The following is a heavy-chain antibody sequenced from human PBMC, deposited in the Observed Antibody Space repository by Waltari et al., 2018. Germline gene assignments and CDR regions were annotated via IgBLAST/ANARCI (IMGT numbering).Heavy chain of an antibody. Sequence: VQLVESGGGVVQPGRSLRLSCAASGFTFSSYGMHWVRQAPGKGLEWVAVIWYDGSNKYYADSVKGRFTISRDNSKNTLYLQMNSLRAEDTAMYYCAKGGSSGWSYYYYYMDVWGKGTTVTVSS. CDR2: IWYDGSNK. D-gene: IGHD6-19*01. CDR1: GFTFSSYG. J-gene: IGHJ6*03. V-gene: IGHV3-30*18. CDR3: AKGGSSGWSYYYYYMDV.